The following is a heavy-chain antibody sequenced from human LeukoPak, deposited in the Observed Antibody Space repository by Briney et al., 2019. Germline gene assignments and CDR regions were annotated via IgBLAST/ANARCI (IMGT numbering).Heavy chain of an antibody. CDR2: INHSGST. CDR3: ASNSFDYYGSGSYSVDY. Sequence: SETLSLTCAVYGGSFSGYYWSWIRQPPGKGLEWIGEINHSGSTNYNPSLKSRVTISVDTSKNQFSLKLSSVTAADTAVYYCASNSFDYYGSGSYSVDYWGQGTLVTVSS. D-gene: IGHD3-10*01. V-gene: IGHV4-34*01. J-gene: IGHJ4*02. CDR1: GGSFSGYY.